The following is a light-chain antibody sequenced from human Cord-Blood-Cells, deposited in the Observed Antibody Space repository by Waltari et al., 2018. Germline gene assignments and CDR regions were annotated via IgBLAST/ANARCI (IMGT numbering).Light chain of an antibody. CDR1: SSDVGSYNL. Sequence: QSALTQPASVSGSPGQSITISCTGTSSDVGSYNLVSWYQQHPGKAPKPMIYEGSKRPSGVSNRFSGSKSGNTASLIISGLQAEDEADYYCCSYAGSSYVVFGGGTKLTVL. CDR3: CSYAGSSYVV. V-gene: IGLV2-23*01. CDR2: EGS. J-gene: IGLJ2*01.